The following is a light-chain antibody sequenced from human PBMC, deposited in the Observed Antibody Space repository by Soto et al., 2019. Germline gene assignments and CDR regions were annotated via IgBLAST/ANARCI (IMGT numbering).Light chain of an antibody. Sequence: DIPMTQSPSSLSASVGDRVTITCRASQDIRNDLGWYQQRPGKALKRLIYAASNLESGVPPRFSGSGSGTEFTLTISSLQPEDFANYYCLQYISYPYTFGQGTKLEI. CDR1: QDIRND. V-gene: IGKV1-17*01. CDR2: AAS. CDR3: LQYISYPYT. J-gene: IGKJ2*01.